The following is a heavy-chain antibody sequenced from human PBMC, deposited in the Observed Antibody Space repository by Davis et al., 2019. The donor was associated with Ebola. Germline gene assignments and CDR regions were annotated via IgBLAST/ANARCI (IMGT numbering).Heavy chain of an antibody. CDR2: ITGNSDNK. D-gene: IGHD1-26*01. CDR1: GFTFSTYG. Sequence: PGGSLRLSCAASGFTFSTYGMSWVRLAPGKGLEWVSDITGNSDNKYYADSVKGRFTISRDNVKNTLYLQMNSLRAEDTALYFCAREEWAPPGSYYYYFGMDVWGLGTTVTVSS. J-gene: IGHJ6*02. CDR3: AREEWAPPGSYYYYFGMDV. V-gene: IGHV3-23*01.